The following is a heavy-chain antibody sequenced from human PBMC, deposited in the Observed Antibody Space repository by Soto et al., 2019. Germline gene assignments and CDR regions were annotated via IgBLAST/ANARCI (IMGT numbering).Heavy chain of an antibody. CDR1: GGTFSSYA. D-gene: IGHD5-12*01. CDR3: ARVGKTRDGYNYHAFDI. J-gene: IGHJ3*02. CDR2: IIPIFGTA. V-gene: IGHV1-69*01. Sequence: QVQLVQSGAEVKKPGSSVKVSCKASGGTFSSYAISWVRQAPGQGLEWMGGIIPIFGTANYAQKFQGRVTITADESTSTAYMEVSSLRSEDTAVYYLARVGKTRDGYNYHAFDIWGQGTMVTVSS.